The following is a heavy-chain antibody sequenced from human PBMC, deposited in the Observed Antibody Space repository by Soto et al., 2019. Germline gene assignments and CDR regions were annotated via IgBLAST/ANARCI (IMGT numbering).Heavy chain of an antibody. D-gene: IGHD1-1*01. CDR2: IHQSGDT. V-gene: IGHV4-39*02. CDR3: VRRGRLNPRWSGMDA. CDR1: GGSISDGPYY. J-gene: IGHJ6*02. Sequence: QLQLQESGPGLLQPSETLSLTCTVSGGSISDGPYYWGWVRQPPGRTLEWIGSIHQSGDTSYNPYLRSRVIISSDTSKNAFSLKLTAVSAADTALYYCVRRGRLNPRWSGMDAWGQGTTVTVTS.